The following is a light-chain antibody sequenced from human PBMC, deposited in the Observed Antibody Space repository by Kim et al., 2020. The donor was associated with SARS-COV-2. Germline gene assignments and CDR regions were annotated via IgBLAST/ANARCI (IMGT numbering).Light chain of an antibody. CDR2: KIS. V-gene: IGKV2-30*02. CDR1: QSLVPSDGNIF. J-gene: IGKJ1*01. Sequence: DVVMTQSPVSLPVTLGQPASISCRSSQSLVPSDGNIFLSWFQQRPGQPPRRLIYKISIRDSGVPDRFSGSGSGTDFTLRISRVEAEDVGNYYCMQGTHWPWTFGQGTKVDI. CDR3: MQGTHWPWT.